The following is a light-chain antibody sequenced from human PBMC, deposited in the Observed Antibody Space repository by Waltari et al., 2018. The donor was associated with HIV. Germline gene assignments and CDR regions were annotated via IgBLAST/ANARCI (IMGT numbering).Light chain of an antibody. CDR3: SSYSGSGTL. CDR1: IDDVGEYNY. CDR2: DVT. J-gene: IGLJ3*02. Sequence: QSALTQPASVSGSPGQSITISCTGTIDDVGEYNYFAWYQQYPGKAPKLMIYDVTNRPSGVSNRFSGSKSGNTASLTISGLQAEDEADYYCSSYSGSGTLFGGGTKLTVL. V-gene: IGLV2-14*03.